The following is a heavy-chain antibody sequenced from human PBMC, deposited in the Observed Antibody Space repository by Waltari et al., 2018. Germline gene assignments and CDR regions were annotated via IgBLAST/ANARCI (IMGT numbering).Heavy chain of an antibody. CDR3: ARLPCGGDCYYFDY. V-gene: IGHV4-4*07. CDR2: IYTSGST. D-gene: IGHD2-21*01. J-gene: IGHJ4*02. CDR1: RGSISSYY. Sequence: QVQLQESGPGLVKPSETLSLTCTVSRGSISSYYWSWIRQPAGKGLEWIGRIYTSGSTNYNPSLKSRVTMSVDTSKNQFSLKLSSVTAADTAVYYCARLPCGGDCYYFDYWGQGTLVTVSS.